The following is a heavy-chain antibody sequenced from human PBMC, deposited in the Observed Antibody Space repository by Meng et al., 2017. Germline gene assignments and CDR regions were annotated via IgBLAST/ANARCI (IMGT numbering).Heavy chain of an antibody. V-gene: IGHV1-69*06. CDR1: GVTFSSYA. CDR2: IIPIFGTA. J-gene: IGHJ4*02. D-gene: IGHD6-19*01. CDR3: HSGWYQAGDDY. Sequence: QVQRVQSGPEGKNAGPSVKAPCKASGVTFSSYAISWVRQAPGQGLEWMGGIIPIFGTANYAQKFQGRVTITADKSTSTAYMELSSLRSEDTAVYYCHSGWYQAGDDYWGQGTLVTVSS.